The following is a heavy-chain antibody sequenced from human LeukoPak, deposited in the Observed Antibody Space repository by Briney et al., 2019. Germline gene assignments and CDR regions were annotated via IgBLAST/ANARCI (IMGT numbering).Heavy chain of an antibody. D-gene: IGHD6-19*01. J-gene: IGHJ4*02. CDR2: TSWNSGTV. CDR3: AKGGYSSGWYGDH. Sequence: GRSLRLSCAASGFTFDDYGMHWVRQAPGKGLEWVSGTSWNSGTVVYADSVRGRFTISRDNAKNSVYLQMNSLKAEDTALYYCAKGGYSSGWYGDHWGQGTLVTVSS. CDR1: GFTFDDYG. V-gene: IGHV3-9*01.